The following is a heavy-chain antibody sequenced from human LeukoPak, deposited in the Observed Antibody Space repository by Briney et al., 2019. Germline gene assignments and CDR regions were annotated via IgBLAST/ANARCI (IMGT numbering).Heavy chain of an antibody. D-gene: IGHD4-17*01. V-gene: IGHV4-59*11. CDR2: ISYIGST. Sequence: LETLSLTCVVSGDSFSSHYWTWIRQSPGKGLEWIGYISYIGSTNYNPSLKSRVTISIDTSKNQFSLKLRSVTAADTAVYYCARDLVTVTKGFDIWGQGTMVSVSS. CDR3: ARDLVTVTKGFDI. CDR1: GDSFSSHY. J-gene: IGHJ3*02.